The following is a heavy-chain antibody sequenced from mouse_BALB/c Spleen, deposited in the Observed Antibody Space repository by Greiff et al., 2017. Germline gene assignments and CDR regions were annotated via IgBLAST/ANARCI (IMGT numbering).Heavy chain of an antibody. CDR3: ARALLRDYFDY. V-gene: IGHV1-4*01. D-gene: IGHD1-1*01. J-gene: IGHJ2*01. CDR2: INPSSGYT. Sequence: QVQLKQSGAELARPGASVKLSCKASGYTFTSYTMHWVKQRPGQGLEWIGYINPSSGYTNYNQKFKDKATLTADKSSSTAYMQLSSLTSEDSAVYYCARALLRDYFDYWGQGTTLTVSS. CDR1: GYTFTSYT.